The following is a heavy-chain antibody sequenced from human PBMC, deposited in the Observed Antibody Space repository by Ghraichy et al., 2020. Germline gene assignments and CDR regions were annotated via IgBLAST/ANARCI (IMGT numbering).Heavy chain of an antibody. CDR2: IWYDGSNK. V-gene: IGHV3-33*01. J-gene: IGHJ4*02. CDR1: GFTFSSYG. CDR3: ARDPRPFALYCGGDCYSLGDYYFDY. D-gene: IGHD2-21*02. Sequence: SCAASGFTFSSYGMHWARQAPGKGLEWVAVIWYDGSNKYYADSVKGRFTISRDNSKNTLYLQMNSLRAEDTAVYYCARDPRPFALYCGGDCYSLGDYYFDYWGQGTLVTVSS.